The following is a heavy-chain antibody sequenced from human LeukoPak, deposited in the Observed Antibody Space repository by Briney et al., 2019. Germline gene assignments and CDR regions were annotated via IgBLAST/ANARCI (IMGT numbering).Heavy chain of an antibody. CDR3: ARDPYNGAYGNDYYYYMDA. CDR1: GFSFSTYT. Sequence: TGRSLRLSCAASGFSFSTYTMNWVRQAPGKALEWVSSITCNGREIFYVDSVKGRFTISRDNAEKSLYLQMDSLRAEDTAVYFCARDPYNGAYGNDYYYYMDAWGKGTTVTVSS. D-gene: IGHD5-12*01. V-gene: IGHV3-21*04. J-gene: IGHJ6*03. CDR2: ITCNGREI.